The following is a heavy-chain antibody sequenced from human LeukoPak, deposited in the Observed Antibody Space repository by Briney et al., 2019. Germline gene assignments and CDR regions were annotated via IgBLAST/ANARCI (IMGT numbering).Heavy chain of an antibody. D-gene: IGHD2-21*01. J-gene: IGHJ4*02. V-gene: IGHV3-23*01. CDR1: GFTFRSHA. CDR2: IYENGGTT. CDR3: AKDFRIGYSAHFDY. Sequence: GGSLRLSCVGSGFTFRSHAMSWVRQAPEKGLEFVSGIYENGGTTYYADSVKGRISISRDNSKNTLYLQMDSLRGEDTAVYYCAKDFRIGYSAHFDYWGQGALVTVSS.